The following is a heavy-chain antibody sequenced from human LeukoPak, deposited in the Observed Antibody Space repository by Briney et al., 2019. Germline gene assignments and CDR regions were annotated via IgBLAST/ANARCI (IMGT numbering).Heavy chain of an antibody. D-gene: IGHD4-17*01. CDR1: GYTFTGYY. V-gene: IGHV1-2*02. Sequence: ASVKVSCKASGYTFTGYYMHWVRQAPGQGLEWMGWINPNSGGTNYAQKFQGRVTMTRDTYISTAYMELSRLRSDDTAVYYCARGVYGDYVGNWFDPWGQGTLVTVSS. CDR2: INPNSGGT. CDR3: ARGVYGDYVGNWFDP. J-gene: IGHJ5*02.